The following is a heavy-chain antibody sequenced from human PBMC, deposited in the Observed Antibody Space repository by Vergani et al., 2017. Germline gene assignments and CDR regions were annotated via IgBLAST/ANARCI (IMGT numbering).Heavy chain of an antibody. D-gene: IGHD4-17*01. V-gene: IGHV1-18*04. CDR3: SRGLPSDYGLMAPERDDWFDP. J-gene: IGHJ5*02. CDR1: GYTFTSYG. Sequence: QVQLVQSGAEVKKPGASVKVSCKASGYTFTSYGISWVRQAPGQGLEWMGWISAYNGNTNYAQKLQGRVTMTTDTSTSTAYMELRSLRSDDTAVYYCSRGLPSDYGLMAPERDDWFDPWGQGTLVTVSS. CDR2: ISAYNGNT.